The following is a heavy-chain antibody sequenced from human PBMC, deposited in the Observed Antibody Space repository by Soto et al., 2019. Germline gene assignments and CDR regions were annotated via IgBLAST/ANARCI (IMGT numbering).Heavy chain of an antibody. Sequence: PETLSLTCTVSGGSISIYYWSWIRQPPGRGLEWIGYIYYSGSTNYNPSLKSRVTISVDTSKNQFSLKLSSVSVAATAVYSWAIGLAAAGSGWFEPWDQGPRVTVSS. CDR3: AIGLAAAGSGWFEP. CDR2: IYYSGST. J-gene: IGHJ5*02. CDR1: GGSISIYY. V-gene: IGHV4-59*01. D-gene: IGHD6-13*01.